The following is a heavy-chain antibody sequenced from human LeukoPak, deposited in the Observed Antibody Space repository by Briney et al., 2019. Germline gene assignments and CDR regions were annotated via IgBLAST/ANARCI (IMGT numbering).Heavy chain of an antibody. J-gene: IGHJ5*02. CDR1: GFTFSSYA. Sequence: PGGSLRLSCAASGFTFSSYAMSWVRQAPGKGLEWVSAISGSGGSTYYADSVKGRFTISRDNSKNTLYLQMNSLRAEDTAVYYCAKDPPYAPSYDFWSGYPWGQGALVTVSS. CDR3: AKDPPYAPSYDFWSGYP. CDR2: ISGSGGST. V-gene: IGHV3-23*01. D-gene: IGHD3-3*01.